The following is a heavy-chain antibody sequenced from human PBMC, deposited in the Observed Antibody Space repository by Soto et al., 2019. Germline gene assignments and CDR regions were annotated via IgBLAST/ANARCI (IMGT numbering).Heavy chain of an antibody. J-gene: IGHJ3*02. Sequence: GGSLRLSCAASGFTFSNAWMSWVRQAPGKGLEWVGRIKSKTDGGTTDYAAPVKGRFTISRDDSKNTLYLQMNSLKTEDTAVYYCTTVIVVVVAAVTPGAFYIWGQGTMVTVSS. V-gene: IGHV3-15*01. CDR1: GFTFSNAW. CDR3: TTVIVVVVAAVTPGAFYI. D-gene: IGHD2-15*01. CDR2: IKSKTDGGTT.